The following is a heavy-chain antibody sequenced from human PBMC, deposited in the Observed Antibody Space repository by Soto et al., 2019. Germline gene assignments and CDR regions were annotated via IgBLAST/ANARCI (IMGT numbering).Heavy chain of an antibody. CDR3: ARDRDVAARRRAFDN. V-gene: IGHV1-18*01. CDR2: ISAYNGDT. J-gene: IGHJ3*02. D-gene: IGHD2-21*02. Sequence: QVQLVQSGAAMKKPGASVKVSFKASGHTFTNYGISWVRQAPGQGLERMGWISAYNGDTNYAQKLQVRVTMTTDTSNSKAYLELRRLRLDNADMSYCARDRDVAARRRAFDNWGHGTMVTVSS. CDR1: GHTFTNYG.